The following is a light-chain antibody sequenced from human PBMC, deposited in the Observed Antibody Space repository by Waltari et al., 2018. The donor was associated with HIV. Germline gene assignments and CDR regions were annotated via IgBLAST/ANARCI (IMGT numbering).Light chain of an antibody. Sequence: DVVMTQSPLSLPVTLGQPASISCRSSQSLVDTDGNTYLDWFQQRPGQSPRRLIYRASHRDSGVPDRVSGSGSGTDFTLKISRVEADDIGIYYCMQATHWSITFGQGTRLEIK. CDR2: RAS. J-gene: IGKJ5*01. V-gene: IGKV2-30*01. CDR1: QSLVDTDGNTY. CDR3: MQATHWSIT.